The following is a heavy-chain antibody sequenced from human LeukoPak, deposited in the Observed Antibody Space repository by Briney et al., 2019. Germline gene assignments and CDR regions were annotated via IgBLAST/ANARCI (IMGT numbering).Heavy chain of an antibody. V-gene: IGHV4-59*08. CDR3: ARVRGYSGYDLGNLDAFDI. Sequence: SETLSLTCSVSGGSISGYYWSWIRQPPGKGLEWIGYIHYSGSTHYNPSLKSRVTISVDTSKNQFSLKLSSVTAADTAVYYCARVRGYSGYDLGNLDAFDIWGQGTMVTVSS. J-gene: IGHJ3*02. CDR2: IHYSGST. CDR1: GGSISGYY. D-gene: IGHD5-12*01.